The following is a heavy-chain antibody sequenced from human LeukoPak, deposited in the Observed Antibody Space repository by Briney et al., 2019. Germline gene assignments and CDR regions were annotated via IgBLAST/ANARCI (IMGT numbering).Heavy chain of an antibody. Sequence: GSSVKVSCKASGGTFSSYAISWVRQAPGQGLEWMGGVISIFGTANYAQKFQGRVTITTDESTSTAYMELSSLGSEDTAVYYCAREAMVVTGGHAFDIWGQGTMVTVSS. D-gene: IGHD4-23*01. CDR3: AREAMVVTGGHAFDI. V-gene: IGHV1-69*05. CDR2: VISIFGTA. CDR1: GGTFSSYA. J-gene: IGHJ3*02.